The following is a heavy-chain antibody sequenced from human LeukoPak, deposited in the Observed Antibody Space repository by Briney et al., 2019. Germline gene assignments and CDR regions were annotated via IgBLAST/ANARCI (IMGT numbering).Heavy chain of an antibody. CDR3: AVTPTVTHYYYYYGMDV. Sequence: SVKVSCKASGLTFTSSAMQWVRQARGQRLEWIGWIVVGSGNTNYAQKFQERVTITRDMSTSTAYMELSSLRSEDTAVYYCAVTPTVTHYYYYYGMDVWGQGTTVTVSS. CDR1: GLTFTSSA. J-gene: IGHJ6*02. V-gene: IGHV1-58*02. CDR2: IVVGSGNT. D-gene: IGHD4-17*01.